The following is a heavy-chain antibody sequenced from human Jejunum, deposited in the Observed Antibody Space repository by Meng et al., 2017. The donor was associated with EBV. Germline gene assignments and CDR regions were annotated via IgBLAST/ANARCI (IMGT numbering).Heavy chain of an antibody. D-gene: IGHD1-26*01. Sequence: LHRQESGQGLVKPSETLSLTCTVSGGSISSSSYYWGWIRQPPGKGLEWIGTYYNSGSTYYNPSLKSRVTISVDTSKNQFSLKLISVTAADTAAYYCARQGPSGRTFDYWGQGTLVTVSS. CDR3: ARQGPSGRTFDY. CDR1: GGSISSSSYY. CDR2: YYNSGST. J-gene: IGHJ4*02. V-gene: IGHV4-39*01.